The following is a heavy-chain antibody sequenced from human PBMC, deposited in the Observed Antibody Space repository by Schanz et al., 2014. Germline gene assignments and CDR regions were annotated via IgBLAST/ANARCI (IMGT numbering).Heavy chain of an antibody. CDR2: ITRQGTT. CDR3: AKDHPISGWPAFDV. Sequence: EVQLLESGGGLVQPGGSLRLSCTVSGFTVNNYAMNWVRQAPGRGLEWVSGITRQGTTYYADFVKGRFSISRDLSSNTLDLQMNSLRADDSAIYDCAKDHPISGWPAFDVWGQGTQXTVSS. D-gene: IGHD6-19*01. V-gene: IGHV3-23*01. CDR1: GFTVNNYA. J-gene: IGHJ4*02.